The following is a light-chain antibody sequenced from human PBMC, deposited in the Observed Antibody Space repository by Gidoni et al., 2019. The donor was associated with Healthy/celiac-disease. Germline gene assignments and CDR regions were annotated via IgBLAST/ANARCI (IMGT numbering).Light chain of an antibody. J-gene: IGKJ1*01. V-gene: IGKV1-39*01. CDR2: AAS. CDR1: QSISSY. Sequence: DIQMTQSPSSLSASVGARVTIPCRASQSISSYLNWYQQKPGKAPKLLIYAASSLQSGVPSRFSGSGSGTDFTLTISSLQPEDFATYYCQQSYRTPVTFGQGTKVEIK. CDR3: QQSYRTPVT.